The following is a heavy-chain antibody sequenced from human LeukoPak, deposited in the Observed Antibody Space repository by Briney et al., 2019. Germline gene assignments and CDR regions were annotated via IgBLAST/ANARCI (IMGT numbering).Heavy chain of an antibody. D-gene: IGHD3-10*02. CDR3: AELGITMIGGV. V-gene: IGHV3-48*03. J-gene: IGHJ6*04. CDR1: GFMFSTYE. CDR2: ISYNGRSI. Sequence: GGSLRLSCAASGFMFSTYEMNWVRQAPGKGLEWLSYISYNGRSIYYADSVKGRFTISRDNAKNSLYLQMNSLRVEDTAVYYCAELGITMIGGVWGKGTTVTISS.